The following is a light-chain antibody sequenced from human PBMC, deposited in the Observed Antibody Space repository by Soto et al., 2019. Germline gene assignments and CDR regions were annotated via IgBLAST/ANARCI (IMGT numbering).Light chain of an antibody. V-gene: IGKV1-8*01. CDR2: AAS. Sequence: IQMTQSPSTLSGSVGDRVTITCRASQGISSYLAWYQQKPGKAPKLLIYAASTLQSGVPSRFSGSGSGTDFTLTISCLQSEDFATYYCQQYYSYPLTFGQGTRLEIK. J-gene: IGKJ5*01. CDR1: QGISSY. CDR3: QQYYSYPLT.